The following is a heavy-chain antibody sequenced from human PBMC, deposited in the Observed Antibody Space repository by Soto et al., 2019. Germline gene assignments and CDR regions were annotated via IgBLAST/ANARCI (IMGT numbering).Heavy chain of an antibody. CDR1: GLIFSDYH. V-gene: IGHV3-72*01. CDR2: IRRKANSYTT. D-gene: IGHD6-19*01. CDR3: AMLGGWSGGSSGMDV. J-gene: IGHJ6*02. Sequence: EVQLVESGGGLVQPGGSLRLSCAASGLIFSDYHMDWVRQAPGKGLEWVGRIRRKANSYTTEYAGSVKGRFTISRDDSKNAVYGQMNSLKSEDTAVYYCAMLGGWSGGSSGMDVWGQGTTVTVSS.